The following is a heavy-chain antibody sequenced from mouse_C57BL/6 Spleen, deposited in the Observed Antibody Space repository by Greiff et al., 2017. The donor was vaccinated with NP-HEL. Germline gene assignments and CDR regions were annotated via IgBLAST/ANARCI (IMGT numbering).Heavy chain of an antibody. J-gene: IGHJ4*01. CDR1: GYTFTDYN. Sequence: EVQLQQSGPELVKPGASVKISCKASGYTFTDYNMDWVKQSHGQSLEWIGDINPNNGGTIYNQKFKGKATLTVDKSSSTAYMELRSLTSENTAVYYCARAPFYYGSSPYAMDYWGQGTSVTVSS. CDR3: ARAPFYYGSSPYAMDY. D-gene: IGHD1-1*01. V-gene: IGHV1-18*01. CDR2: INPNNGGT.